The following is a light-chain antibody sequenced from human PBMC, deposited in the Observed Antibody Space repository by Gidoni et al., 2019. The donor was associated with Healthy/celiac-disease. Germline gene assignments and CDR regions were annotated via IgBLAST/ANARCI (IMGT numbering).Light chain of an antibody. V-gene: IGKV3-11*01. J-gene: IGKJ4*01. CDR3: QQRSNWPRT. CDR1: QSVSSY. CDR2: DES. Sequence: EIVLTQSPATLSLSPGERATLSCRASQSVSSYLAWYQQKPGQESRLLIYDESNRATGIPARFSGSGSGTDFTLTISSLEPEDFAVYYCQQRSNWPRTFGGGTKVEIK.